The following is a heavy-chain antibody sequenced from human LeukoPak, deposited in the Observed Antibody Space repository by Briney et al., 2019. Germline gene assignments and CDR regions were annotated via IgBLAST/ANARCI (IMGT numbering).Heavy chain of an antibody. CDR2: ISASGYST. V-gene: IGHV3-23*01. Sequence: GGSLRLSCAASGFTFSSYAMNWVRQAPGKGLEWVSAISASGYSTYYADSVKGRFTISRDNSKNTLYLQMNSLRAEDTAIHYCARDLAYCGGDCPTDYWGRGTLVTVSS. J-gene: IGHJ4*02. CDR1: GFTFSSYA. CDR3: ARDLAYCGGDCPTDY. D-gene: IGHD2-21*02.